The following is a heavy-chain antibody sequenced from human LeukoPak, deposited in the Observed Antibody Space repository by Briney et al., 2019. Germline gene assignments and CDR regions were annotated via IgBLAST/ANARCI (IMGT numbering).Heavy chain of an antibody. CDR1: GYTFTSYD. J-gene: IGHJ4*02. V-gene: IGHV1-8*01. CDR2: MSPNSGDT. Sequence: ASVKVSCKASGYTFTSYDFNWVRQATGQRPEWRGWMSPNSGDTGYAQKFQDRVTMTRNTSISTAYMELSSLRSDDTAVYYCARGPPNWGYDYWGPGTLVTVSS. CDR3: ARGPPNWGYDY. D-gene: IGHD7-27*01.